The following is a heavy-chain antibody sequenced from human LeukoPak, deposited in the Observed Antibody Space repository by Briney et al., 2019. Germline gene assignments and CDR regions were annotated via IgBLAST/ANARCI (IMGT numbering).Heavy chain of an antibody. CDR1: GFTFSNYW. D-gene: IGHD3-9*01. J-gene: IGHJ6*03. CDR2: IYIDNT. V-gene: IGHV3-53*01. Sequence: GGSLRLSCVASGFTFSNYWMSWFRQAPGKGLEWVSFIYIDNTHYSDSVKGRFTISRDNSKNTLYLQMNSLRAEDTAVYYCARTYVRYFDWLLRRDYYYMDVWGKGTTVTVSS. CDR3: ARTYVRYFDWLLRRDYYYMDV.